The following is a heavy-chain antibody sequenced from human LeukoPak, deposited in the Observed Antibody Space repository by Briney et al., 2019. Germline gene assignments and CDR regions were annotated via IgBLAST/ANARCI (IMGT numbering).Heavy chain of an antibody. CDR3: ARGGQGLLWFGEWATPVSFDY. CDR1: GGSFSGYY. D-gene: IGHD3-10*01. Sequence: PSETLSLTCAVYGGSFSGYYWSWIRQPPGKGLEWIGEINHSGSTNYNPSLKSRVTISVDTSKNQFSLKLSSVTAADTAVYYCARGGQGLLWFGEWATPVSFDYWGQGTLVTVSS. V-gene: IGHV4-34*01. J-gene: IGHJ4*02. CDR2: INHSGST.